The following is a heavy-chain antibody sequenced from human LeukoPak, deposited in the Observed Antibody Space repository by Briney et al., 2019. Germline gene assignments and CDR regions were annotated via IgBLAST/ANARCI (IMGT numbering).Heavy chain of an antibody. D-gene: IGHD7-27*01. Sequence: GGSLRLSCAASGFTFSSYAMSWVRQAPGKGLEWVSAISGSGGSTYYADSAKGRFTISRDNSKNTLYLQMNSLRAEDTAVYYCAKSPASWGLVQDWGQGTLVTVSS. V-gene: IGHV3-23*01. CDR2: ISGSGGST. J-gene: IGHJ4*02. CDR3: AKSPASWGLVQD. CDR1: GFTFSSYA.